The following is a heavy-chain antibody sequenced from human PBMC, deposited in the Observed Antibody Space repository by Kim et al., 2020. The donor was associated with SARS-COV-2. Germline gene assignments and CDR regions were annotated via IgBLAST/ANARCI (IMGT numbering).Heavy chain of an antibody. J-gene: IGHJ4*02. D-gene: IGHD3-3*01. Sequence: SETLSLTCNVSGASVITSQYYWAWSRQPPGKGLEWIATLYFGGSTFYNSALKSRVTISVDASKSQFSLTLSSVTVADTAVYYCARRRYEYWSAPAAEFDYWGQGTLVTVST. CDR1: GASVITSQYY. V-gene: IGHV4-39*01. CDR3: ARRRYEYWSAPAAEFDY. CDR2: LYFGGST.